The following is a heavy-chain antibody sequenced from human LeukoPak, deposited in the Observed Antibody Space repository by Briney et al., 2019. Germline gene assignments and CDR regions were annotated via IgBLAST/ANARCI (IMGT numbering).Heavy chain of an antibody. CDR3: AREDDGGNYY. D-gene: IGHD4-23*01. J-gene: IGHJ4*02. Sequence: SETLSLTCTVSGGSISSYYWSWVRQPAGKGLEWIGHIYTSGSTSYNPALKSRVTMSVDTSKNQFSLKLSSVTAADTAVYYCAREDDGGNYYWGQGTLVTVSS. CDR1: GGSISSYY. CDR2: IYTSGST. V-gene: IGHV4-4*07.